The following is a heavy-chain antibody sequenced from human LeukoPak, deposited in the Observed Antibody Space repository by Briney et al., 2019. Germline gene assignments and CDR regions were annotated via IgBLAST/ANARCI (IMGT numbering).Heavy chain of an antibody. Sequence: GGSLRLSCAGSGFTSSSYAMSWVRQAPGKGLDWVSGIGGGDGGTYYTDSVKGRFAIFRDISKNTLYLQMNSLRAEDTAVYYCAREGPSVDWGAFDIWGQGTMVTVSS. D-gene: IGHD3-16*01. J-gene: IGHJ3*02. CDR2: IGGGDGGT. CDR1: GFTSSSYA. V-gene: IGHV3-23*01. CDR3: AREGPSVDWGAFDI.